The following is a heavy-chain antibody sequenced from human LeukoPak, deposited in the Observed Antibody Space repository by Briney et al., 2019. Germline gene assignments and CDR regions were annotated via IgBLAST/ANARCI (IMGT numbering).Heavy chain of an antibody. CDR1: GYSFTSYW. V-gene: IGHV5-51*01. CDR2: IYPGDSDT. D-gene: IGHD5-18*01. Sequence: GESLKISCKGSGYSFTSYWIGWVRQMPGKGLEWMGIIYPGDSDTRYSPSFQGQVTISADKSISTAYLQWSSLKASDTAMYYCASRYSYGPYYYYYGMDVWGQGTTVTVSS. CDR3: ASRYSYGPYYYYYGMDV. J-gene: IGHJ6*02.